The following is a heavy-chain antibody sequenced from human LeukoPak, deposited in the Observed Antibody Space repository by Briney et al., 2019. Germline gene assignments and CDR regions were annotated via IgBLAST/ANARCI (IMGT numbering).Heavy chain of an antibody. CDR2: INHSGST. D-gene: IGHD2-15*01. J-gene: IGHJ6*03. CDR1: GGSFSGYY. CDR3: GGSEANYYYMDV. V-gene: IGHV4-34*01. Sequence: SETLSLTCTVYGGSFSGYYWSWIRQPPGKGLEWIGEINHSGSTNYNPSLKSRVTISVDTSKNQFSLKLSSVTAADTAVYYCGGSEANYYYMDVRGKGTTVTVSS.